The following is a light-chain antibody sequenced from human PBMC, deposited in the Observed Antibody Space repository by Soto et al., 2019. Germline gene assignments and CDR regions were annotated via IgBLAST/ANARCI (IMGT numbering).Light chain of an antibody. J-gene: IGKJ2*01. CDR1: QSISTY. CDR3: QQYNEYPYT. V-gene: IGKV1-5*03. Sequence: DIQMTQSPSTLSASVGDRVSITCRASQSISTYLAWYQQKPGRAPQALIYRASSLDSGVPSRFSGSGSGTGFTLTISSLLPDDFATYYCQQYNEYPYTFGQGTKLEIK. CDR2: RAS.